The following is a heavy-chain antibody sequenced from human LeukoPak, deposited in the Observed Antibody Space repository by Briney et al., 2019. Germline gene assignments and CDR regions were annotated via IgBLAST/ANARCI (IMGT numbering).Heavy chain of an antibody. CDR2: ISSSGSTI. V-gene: IGHV3-11*01. Sequence: GGSLRLSCAASGSTFSDYYMSWIRQAPGKGLEWVSYISSSGSTIYYADSVKGRFTISRDNAKNSLYLQMNSLRAEDTAVYYCARRVYDSSGYLDYWGQGTLVTVSS. J-gene: IGHJ4*02. D-gene: IGHD3-22*01. CDR3: ARRVYDSSGYLDY. CDR1: GSTFSDYY.